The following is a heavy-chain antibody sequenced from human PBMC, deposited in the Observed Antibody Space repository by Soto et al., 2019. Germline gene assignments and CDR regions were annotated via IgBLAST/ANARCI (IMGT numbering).Heavy chain of an antibody. CDR2: IIPIFGTA. J-gene: IGHJ2*01. V-gene: IGHV1-69*13. CDR3: ARGYDSSGYYLRYWYFDL. D-gene: IGHD3-22*01. Sequence: SVKVSCKASGGTFSSYAISWVRQAPGQGLEWMGGIIPIFGTANYAQKFQGRVTITADESTSTAYMELSSLRSEDTAVYYCARGYDSSGYYLRYWYFDLWGRGTLVTVPQ. CDR1: GGTFSSYA.